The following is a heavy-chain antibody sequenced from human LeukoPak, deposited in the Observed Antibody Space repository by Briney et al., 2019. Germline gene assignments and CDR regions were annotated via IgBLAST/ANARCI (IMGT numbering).Heavy chain of an antibody. D-gene: IGHD2-2*01. Sequence: SGGSLRLSCAASGFTFSSYSMNWVRQAPGRGLEWVSSTSSSSSYIYYADSVKGRFTISRDNAKNSLYLQMNSLRAEDTAVYYCASLLVVPAALDYYYGMDVWGKGTTVTVSS. CDR3: ASLLVVPAALDYYYGMDV. CDR1: GFTFSSYS. CDR2: TSSSSSYI. V-gene: IGHV3-21*01. J-gene: IGHJ6*04.